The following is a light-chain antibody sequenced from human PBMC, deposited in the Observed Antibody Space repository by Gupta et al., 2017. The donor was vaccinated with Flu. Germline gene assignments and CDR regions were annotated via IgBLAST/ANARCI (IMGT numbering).Light chain of an antibody. CDR1: EGLVYSDGNTY. Sequence: VTLGQPASISCRSTEGLVYSDGNTYLHWFQVRPGQTPRRLIYEVSHRESGVPDRFSGSGSGTYFTLKISRVEAEDVGVYYCRQGSRWPWTFGQGTKVEI. CDR2: EVS. CDR3: RQGSRWPWT. J-gene: IGKJ1*01. V-gene: IGKV2-30*01.